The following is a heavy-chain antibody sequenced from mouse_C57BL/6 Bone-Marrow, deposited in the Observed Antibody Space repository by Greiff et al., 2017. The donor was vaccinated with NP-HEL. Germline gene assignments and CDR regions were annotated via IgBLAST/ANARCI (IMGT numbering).Heavy chain of an antibody. CDR2: INPNNGGT. CDR3: ARDSGYAFDY. V-gene: IGHV1-53*01. J-gene: IGHJ2*01. CDR1: GYTFTSYW. Sequence: VKLQQPGTELVKPGASVKLSCKASGYTFTSYWMHWRKQRPGQGLEWIGNINPNNGGTNDNEKLKTKATLTVDKSSSTAYMQLSSLTSEDSAVYYCARDSGYAFDYWGQGTTLTVSS. D-gene: IGHD3-2*02.